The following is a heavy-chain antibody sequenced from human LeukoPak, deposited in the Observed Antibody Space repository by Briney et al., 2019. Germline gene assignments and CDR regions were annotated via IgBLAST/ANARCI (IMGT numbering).Heavy chain of an antibody. CDR2: ISYDGGNK. CDR1: GFTSSSYG. J-gene: IGHJ6*02. Sequence: GGSLRLSCAASGFTSSSYGMHWVRQAPGKGLEWVAVISYDGGNKYYADSVTGRFTISRDNSKNTLFLQMNSLRAEDTALYYCARDPNQIYYYYAMDVWGQGTTVTVSS. V-gene: IGHV3-30*03. CDR3: ARDPNQIYYYYAMDV.